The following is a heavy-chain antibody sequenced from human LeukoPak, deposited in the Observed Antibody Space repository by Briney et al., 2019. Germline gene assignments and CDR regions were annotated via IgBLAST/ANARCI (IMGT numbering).Heavy chain of an antibody. J-gene: IGHJ4*02. Sequence: PLVTLCLTCPVSGGPISSHYWSWIRQPPGKGLEWIGYIYYSGSTNYNPSLKSRLTISVDTSKNQFSLKLSSVTAADTAVYYCARGRRYFVSNYWGQGTLVTASS. CDR3: ARGRRYFVSNY. D-gene: IGHD3-9*01. CDR2: IYYSGST. V-gene: IGHV4-59*11. CDR1: GGPISSHY.